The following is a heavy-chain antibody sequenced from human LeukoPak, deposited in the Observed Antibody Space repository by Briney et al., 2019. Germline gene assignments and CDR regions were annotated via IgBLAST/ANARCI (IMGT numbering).Heavy chain of an antibody. D-gene: IGHD3-22*01. CDR1: GFPFISYA. CDR2: FCGSGGNT. J-gene: IGHJ4*02. Sequence: GSLRPPGKALGFPFISYAMGWVRQAPGKGLEWVSVFCGSGGNTYYADSVKGRFTISRDNSKNTLYLQMNSLRVEDTAVYYCAKSDYYDSSGHPSSFEYWGQGSLVTVSS. CDR3: AKSDYYDSSGHPSSFEY. V-gene: IGHV3-23*01.